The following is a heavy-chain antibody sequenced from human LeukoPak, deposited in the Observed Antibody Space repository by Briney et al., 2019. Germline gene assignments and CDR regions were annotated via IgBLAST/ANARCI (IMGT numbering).Heavy chain of an antibody. CDR3: AKEMGPMVPGDH. D-gene: IGHD2-8*01. CDR2: ISSDGSQK. J-gene: IGHJ4*02. V-gene: IGHV3-30*18. Sequence: GGSLRLSCAASGFTFSSYAKHWVRQAPGKGLEWVAIISSDGSQKFYADSVKGRFTISRDNSKNTLYLQMDSLRAEDTAVYYCAKEMGPMVPGDHWGQGTLVTVSS. CDR1: GFTFSSYA.